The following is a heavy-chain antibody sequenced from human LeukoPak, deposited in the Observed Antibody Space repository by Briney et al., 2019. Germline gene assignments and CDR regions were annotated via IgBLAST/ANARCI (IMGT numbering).Heavy chain of an antibody. V-gene: IGHV4-61*02. CDR2: IYTSGST. D-gene: IGHD3-3*01. CDR3: AREFPHFGVVNIIYYYYYMDV. Sequence: SQTLSLTCTVSGGSISSGSYYWSWIRQPAGKGLEWIGRIYTSGSTNYNPSLKSRVTISVDTSKNQFSLKLSSVTAADTAVYYCAREFPHFGVVNIIYYYYYMDVWGKGTTVTVSS. J-gene: IGHJ6*03. CDR1: GGSISSGSYY.